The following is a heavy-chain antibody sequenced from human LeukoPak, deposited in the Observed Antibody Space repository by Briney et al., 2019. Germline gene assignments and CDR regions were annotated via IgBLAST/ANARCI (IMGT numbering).Heavy chain of an antibody. J-gene: IGHJ5*02. V-gene: IGHV3-7*01. CDR3: ARGHRVRGVRSWFDP. CDR2: IKQDGSEK. Sequence: GGSLRLSCAASGFSFSSYWMSWVRQAPGKGLEWVANIKQDGSEKYYVDSVKGRFTISRDNAKNSLYLQMNSLRAEDTAVYYCARGHRVRGVRSWFDPWGQGTLVTVSS. D-gene: IGHD3-10*01. CDR1: GFSFSSYW.